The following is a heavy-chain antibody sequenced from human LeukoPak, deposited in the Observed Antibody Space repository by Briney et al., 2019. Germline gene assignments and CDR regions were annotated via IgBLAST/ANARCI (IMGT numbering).Heavy chain of an antibody. CDR3: ARSNQADDY. J-gene: IGHJ4*02. CDR1: GFTFSSYA. Sequence: GGSLRLSCAASGFTFSSYATSWVRQVPGKGLVWVARINPGGSSITYADSVKGRFTISRDDAKNTLYLQMDSLRAEDTGVYYCARSNQADDYWGQGTLVTVSS. D-gene: IGHD1-14*01. CDR2: INPGGSSI. V-gene: IGHV3-74*01.